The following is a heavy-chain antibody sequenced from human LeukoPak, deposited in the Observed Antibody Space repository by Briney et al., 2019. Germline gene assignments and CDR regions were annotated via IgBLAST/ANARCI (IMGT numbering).Heavy chain of an antibody. CDR2: IKQDGSEK. CDR1: GFIFRTYW. CDR3: ARDRRVDYYYYMDV. J-gene: IGHJ6*03. D-gene: IGHD2-15*01. Sequence: PGGSLRLSCAASGFIFRTYWMSWVRQAPGKGLEWVANIKQDGSEKYYVDSVKGRFTISRDNPKNSLYLQMNSLRAEDTAVYYCARDRRVDYYYYMDVWGKGTTVTVSS. V-gene: IGHV3-7*01.